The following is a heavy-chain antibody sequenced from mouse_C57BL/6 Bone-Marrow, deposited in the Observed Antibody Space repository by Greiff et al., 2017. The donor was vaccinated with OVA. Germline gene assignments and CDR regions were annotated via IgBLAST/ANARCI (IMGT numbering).Heavy chain of an antibody. CDR2: ISDGGSYT. D-gene: IGHD2-4*01. CDR1: GFTFSSYA. Sequence: EVKVVESGGGLVKPGGSLKLSCAASGFTFSSYAMSWVRQTPEKRLEWVATISDGGSYTYYPDNVKGRFTISRDNAKNNLYLQMSSLRSEDTALYYCARRPLITEAYWGQGTLVTVSA. CDR3: ARRPLITEAY. J-gene: IGHJ3*01. V-gene: IGHV5-4*03.